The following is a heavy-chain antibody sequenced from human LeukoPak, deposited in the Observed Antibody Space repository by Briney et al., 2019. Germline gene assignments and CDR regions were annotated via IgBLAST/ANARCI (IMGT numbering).Heavy chain of an antibody. Sequence: GGSLRLSCAASGFTFSSYSMNWVRQAPGKGLEWVSYISSSSSTIYYADSVKGRFTISRDNAKNSLYLQMDSLRAEDTAVYYCARDRLHYGEYEKTFDYWGQGTLVTVSS. D-gene: IGHD4-17*01. J-gene: IGHJ4*02. CDR3: ARDRLHYGEYEKTFDY. CDR2: ISSSSSTI. CDR1: GFTFSSYS. V-gene: IGHV3-48*01.